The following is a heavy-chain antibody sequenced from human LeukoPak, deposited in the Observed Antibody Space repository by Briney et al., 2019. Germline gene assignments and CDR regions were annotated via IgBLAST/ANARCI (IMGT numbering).Heavy chain of an antibody. CDR2: ISYDGSNK. CDR3: ARDDYGDYESLDY. Sequence: GRSLRLSCAASGFTFSSYAMHWVRQAPGKGLEWVAVISYDGSNKYYADSVKGRFTISRDNSKNTLCLQMNSLRAEDTAVCYCARDDYGDYESLDYWGQGTLVTVSS. V-gene: IGHV3-30-3*01. CDR1: GFTFSSYA. D-gene: IGHD4-17*01. J-gene: IGHJ4*02.